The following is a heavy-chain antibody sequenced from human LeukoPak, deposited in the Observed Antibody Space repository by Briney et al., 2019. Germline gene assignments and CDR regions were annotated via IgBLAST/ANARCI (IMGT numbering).Heavy chain of an antibody. Sequence: PGGSLRLSCAVSGFTVSSHAMSWVRQAPGKGLEWVANIKQDGSKKSYVDSVKGRFTISRDNAKNSLYLQMNSLRAEDTAIYYCTRVGYIDEGIDYWGQGTLVTVSS. V-gene: IGHV3-7*04. J-gene: IGHJ4*02. D-gene: IGHD5-24*01. CDR1: GFTVSSHA. CDR2: IKQDGSKK. CDR3: TRVGYIDEGIDY.